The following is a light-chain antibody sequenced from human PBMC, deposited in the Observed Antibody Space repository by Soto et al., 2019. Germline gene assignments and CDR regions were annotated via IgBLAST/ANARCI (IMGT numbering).Light chain of an antibody. CDR3: QQYKKWPLT. J-gene: IGKJ4*01. CDR1: ESVSRN. V-gene: IGKV3-15*01. CDR2: AAS. Sequence: EIVMTQSPATLSVSPGERATLSCRASESVSRNLAWYQQKPGQAPRLLIYAASTRATDIAARISGSGSGTEFTLTISRLQSEDFAFYYWQQYKKWPLTFGGGTKVEIK.